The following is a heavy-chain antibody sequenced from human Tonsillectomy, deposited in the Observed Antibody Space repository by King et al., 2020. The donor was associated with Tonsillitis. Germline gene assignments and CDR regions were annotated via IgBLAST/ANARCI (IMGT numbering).Heavy chain of an antibody. V-gene: IGHV4-34*01. J-gene: IGHJ5*02. D-gene: IGHD3-3*01. CDR2: INHSGST. CDR3: ARSNGYYDFWSTHRGWFDP. CDR1: GGSFSGYY. Sequence: VQLQQWGAGLLKPSETLSLTCDIYGGSFSGYYWSWIRQSPGKGLEWIGEINHSGSTNYNPSLKSRVTISVDTSKNQFSLKLNSVTAADTAVYYCARSNGYYDFWSTHRGWFDPWGQGTLVTVSS.